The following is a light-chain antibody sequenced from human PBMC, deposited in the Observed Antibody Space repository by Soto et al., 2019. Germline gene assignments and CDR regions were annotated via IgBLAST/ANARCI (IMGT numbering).Light chain of an antibody. CDR2: STN. Sequence: QTVVTQEPSFSVSPGGTVTLTCGLSSGSVSTSYYPSWYQQTPGQAPRTLLYSTNIRSSGVPDRFSGSILGNKAALTITGAQADDESDYYCVLYMGGSWVFGGGTKVTVL. CDR1: SGSVSTSYY. J-gene: IGLJ3*02. CDR3: VLYMGGSWV. V-gene: IGLV8-61*01.